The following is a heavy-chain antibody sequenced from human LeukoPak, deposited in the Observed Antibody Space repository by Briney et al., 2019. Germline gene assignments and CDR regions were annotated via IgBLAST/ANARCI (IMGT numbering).Heavy chain of an antibody. CDR1: GYSFTSYW. D-gene: IGHD6-13*01. J-gene: IGHJ5*02. CDR3: ARQSSSWYSFDP. Sequence: GESLKISCKGSGYSFTSYWIGWVRQMPGKGLEWMGIISPTDSDTRYSPSFQGQVTISADKSISTAYLQWSSLKASDTAIYYCARQSSSWYSFDPWGQGTLVTVSS. V-gene: IGHV5-51*01. CDR2: ISPTDSDT.